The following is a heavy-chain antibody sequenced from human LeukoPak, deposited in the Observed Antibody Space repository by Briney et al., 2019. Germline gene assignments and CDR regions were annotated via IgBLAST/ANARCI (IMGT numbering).Heavy chain of an antibody. J-gene: IGHJ4*02. CDR1: GITFSSYW. CDR3: AKDGSSYFAY. Sequence: GGSLRLSCAASGITFSSYWMTWVRQAPGKGLEWAANIKQDGSEKYYVDSVKGRFTISRDNAKNALFLHMNSLRAEDTAVYYSAKDGSSYFAYCGQGTLATVSS. CDR2: IKQDGSEK. V-gene: IGHV3-7*05.